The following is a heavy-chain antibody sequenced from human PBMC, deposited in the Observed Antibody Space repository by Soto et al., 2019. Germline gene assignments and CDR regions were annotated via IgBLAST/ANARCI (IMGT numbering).Heavy chain of an antibody. V-gene: IGHV4-30-2*02. CDR1: GGSISSGGYS. J-gene: IGHJ3*02. CDR2: IYHSGST. Sequence: SETLSLTCAVSGGSISSGGYSWSWIRQPPGKGLEWIGYIYHSGSTYYNPPLKSRVTITADKSTSTAYMELSSLRSEDTAVYYYSHIVATIGSRVPDAFDIWGQGTMVTVSS. D-gene: IGHD5-12*01. CDR3: SHIVATIGSRVPDAFDI.